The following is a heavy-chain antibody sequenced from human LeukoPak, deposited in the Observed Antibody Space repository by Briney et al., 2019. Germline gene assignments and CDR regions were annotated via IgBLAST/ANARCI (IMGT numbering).Heavy chain of an antibody. V-gene: IGHV3-53*01. CDR1: GFTVSSNY. CDR2: IYSGGST. CDR3: ARGGSGQQLEYYFDY. Sequence: GGSLRLSCAASGFTVSSNYMSWVRQAPGKGLEWVSVIYSGGSTYYADSVKGRFTISRDNSKNTLYLQMNSLRAEDTAVYYCARGGSGQQLEYYFDYWGQGTLVTVSS. D-gene: IGHD6-13*01. J-gene: IGHJ4*02.